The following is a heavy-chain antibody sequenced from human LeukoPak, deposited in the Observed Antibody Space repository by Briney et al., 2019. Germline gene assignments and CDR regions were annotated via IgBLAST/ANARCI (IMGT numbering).Heavy chain of an antibody. D-gene: IGHD2-21*02. CDR2: IYYSGST. V-gene: IGHV4-59*01. CDR3: AREAYCGGDCYSGFDY. J-gene: IGHJ4*02. Sequence: ASETLSLTCTVSGGSINSYFWSWIRQPPGKGLEWIGYIYYSGSTNYNPSLKSRVTISVDTSKNQFSLKLSSVTAADTAVYYCAREAYCGGDCYSGFDYWGQGTLVTASS. CDR1: GGSINSYF.